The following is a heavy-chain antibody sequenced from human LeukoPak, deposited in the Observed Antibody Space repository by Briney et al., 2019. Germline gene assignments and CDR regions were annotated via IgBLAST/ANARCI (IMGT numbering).Heavy chain of an antibody. CDR3: AKDRDSGSYRGTFDY. D-gene: IGHD1-26*01. J-gene: IGHJ4*02. CDR2: ITYAGSNN. V-gene: IGHV3-30*18. CDR1: GFTFSSYG. Sequence: GGTLRLYCAASGFTFSSYGMHWVRQAPGKGREGGAVITYAGSNNYYADSVKGRFTIFRDNSKNTLYQQMNSLRAEDTAVYYCAKDRDSGSYRGTFDYWGQGTLVTVSS.